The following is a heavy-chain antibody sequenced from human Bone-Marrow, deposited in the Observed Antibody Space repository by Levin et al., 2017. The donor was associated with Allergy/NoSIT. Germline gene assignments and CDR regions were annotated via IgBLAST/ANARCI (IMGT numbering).Heavy chain of an antibody. CDR1: GFTFSSYG. Sequence: GESLKISCAASGFTFSSYGMHWVRQAPGKGLEWVAVISYDGSNKYYADSVKGRFTISRDNSKNTLYLQMNSLRAEDTAVYYCAKDLRDAAGTIFDYWGQGTLVTVSS. J-gene: IGHJ4*02. CDR2: ISYDGSNK. V-gene: IGHV3-30*18. CDR3: AKDLRDAAGTIFDY. D-gene: IGHD6-13*01.